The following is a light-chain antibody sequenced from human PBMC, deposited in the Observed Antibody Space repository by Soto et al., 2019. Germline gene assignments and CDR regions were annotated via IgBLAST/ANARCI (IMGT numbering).Light chain of an antibody. V-gene: IGLV2-11*01. CDR2: DVT. CDR1: SSDVGGYNY. CDR3: CSHAGSYTYV. J-gene: IGLJ1*01. Sequence: QSALTQPRSVSGSPGQSLTISCTGTSSDVGGYNYVSWYQQYPGKVPTLMIYDVTKRPSGVPDRFSGSKSGNTASLTISGLQAEDEADYYCCSHAGSYTYVFGTGTKLTVL.